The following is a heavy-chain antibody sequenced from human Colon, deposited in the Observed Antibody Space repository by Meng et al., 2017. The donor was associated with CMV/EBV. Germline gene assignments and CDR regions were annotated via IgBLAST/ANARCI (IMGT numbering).Heavy chain of an antibody. V-gene: IGHV3-23*01. CDR3: AKEYCTSTSCNFDY. D-gene: IGHD2-2*01. CDR2: ISGSGNST. CDR1: GGSISSYY. J-gene: IGHJ4*02. Sequence: ETLSLTCTVSGGSISSYYWSWIRQPPGKGLEWVSAISGSGNSTYYADSVKGRFTISRDNSKNTLYLQMNSLRAEDTAVYYCAKEYCTSTSCNFDYWGQGTLVTVSS.